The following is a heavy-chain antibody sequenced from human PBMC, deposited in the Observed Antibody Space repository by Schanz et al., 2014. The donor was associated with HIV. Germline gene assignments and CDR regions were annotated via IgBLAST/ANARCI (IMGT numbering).Heavy chain of an antibody. Sequence: EVQLVESGGGLVQPGRSLRLSCAASGFTFDDYAMHWVRQAPGKGLEWVSGISWNSGSIGYADSVKGRFTISRDNAKNSLYLQMNSQRAEDTALYYCAKDNGGGLHPYGMDVWGQGTTVTVSS. D-gene: IGHD1-26*01. CDR1: GFTFDDYA. J-gene: IGHJ6*02. V-gene: IGHV3-9*01. CDR2: ISWNSGSI. CDR3: AKDNGGGLHPYGMDV.